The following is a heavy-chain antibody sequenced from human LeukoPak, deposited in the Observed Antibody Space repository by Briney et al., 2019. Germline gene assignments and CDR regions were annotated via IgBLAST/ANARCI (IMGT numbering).Heavy chain of an antibody. CDR2: ISSSSAYI. D-gene: IGHD3-10*01. J-gene: IGHJ4*02. CDR3: AKGADYGSVFDY. V-gene: IGHV3-21*04. CDR1: GFTLSSYS. Sequence: PGGSLRLSCAASGFTLSSYSMNWVRQAPGKGLEWVSSISSSSAYIYYADSVKGRFTISRDNAKNSLYLQMNSLRAEDTAVYYCAKGADYGSVFDYWGQGTLVTVSS.